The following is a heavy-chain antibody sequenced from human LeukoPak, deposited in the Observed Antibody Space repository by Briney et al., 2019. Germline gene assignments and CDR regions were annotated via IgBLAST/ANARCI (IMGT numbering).Heavy chain of an antibody. CDR2: ISGSGGTT. V-gene: IGHV3-23*01. D-gene: IGHD6-19*01. CDR1: GFTFSSYA. J-gene: IGHJ4*02. Sequence: GGSLRLSCAASGFTFSSYAMSWVRQAPGKGLEWVSYISGSGGTTSYADSVKGRVTISRDNSKNTLYLQMNSLRAEDTAVYYCAKRDSSGSLPRLFDYWGQGTLVTVPS. CDR3: AKRDSSGSLPRLFDY.